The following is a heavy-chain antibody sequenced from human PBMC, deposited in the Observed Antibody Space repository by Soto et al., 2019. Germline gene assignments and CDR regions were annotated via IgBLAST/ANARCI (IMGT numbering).Heavy chain of an antibody. CDR2: INHSGST. CDR3: ARGQWELRFAH. D-gene: IGHD1-26*01. V-gene: IGHV4-34*01. CDR1: GGSFSGYY. J-gene: IGHJ4*02. Sequence: SETLSLTCAVYGGSFSGYYWSWIRQPPGKGLEWIGEINHSGSTNYNPSLKSRVTISVDTSKNQFSLKLSSVTAADTAVYFCARGQWELRFAHWGQGTPVTVSS.